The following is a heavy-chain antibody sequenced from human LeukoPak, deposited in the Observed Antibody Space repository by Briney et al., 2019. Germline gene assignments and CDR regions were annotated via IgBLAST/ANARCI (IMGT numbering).Heavy chain of an antibody. Sequence: GGSLRLSCAASGFTFSSYSMNWVRQAPGKGLEWVSSISSSSSYIYYADSVKGRFTISRDNAKNSLYLQMNSLRAEDTAVYYCARERGGSYELDYWGQGTPVTVSS. V-gene: IGHV3-21*01. J-gene: IGHJ4*02. CDR1: GFTFSSYS. D-gene: IGHD1-26*01. CDR2: ISSSSSYI. CDR3: ARERGGSYELDY.